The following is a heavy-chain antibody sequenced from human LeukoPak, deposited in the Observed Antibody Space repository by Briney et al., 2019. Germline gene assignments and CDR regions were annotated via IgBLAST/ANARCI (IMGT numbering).Heavy chain of an antibody. J-gene: IGHJ2*01. CDR3: ARGNYYDSSGYYSHWYFDL. Sequence: SETLSLTCTVSGGSISSGDYYWSWIRQPPGKGLEWIGYIYYSGSTYYNPSLKSRVNISVDTSKNQFSLKLSSVTAADTAVYYCARGNYYDSSGYYSHWYFDLWGRGTLVTVSS. CDR2: IYYSGST. V-gene: IGHV4-30-4*01. CDR1: GGSISSGDYY. D-gene: IGHD3-22*01.